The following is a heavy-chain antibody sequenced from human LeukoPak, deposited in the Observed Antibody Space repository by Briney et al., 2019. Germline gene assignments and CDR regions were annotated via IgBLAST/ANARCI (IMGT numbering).Heavy chain of an antibody. Sequence: PSETLSLTCTVSGGSISSYYWSWIRQPPGKGLEWIGYIYYSGSTNYNPSLKSRVTISVDTSKNQFSLKLSSVTAADTAVYYCARGLVGATYYYYYMDVWGKGTTDTVSS. CDR3: ARGLVGATYYYYYMDV. CDR1: GGSISSYY. CDR2: IYYSGST. D-gene: IGHD1-26*01. J-gene: IGHJ6*03. V-gene: IGHV4-59*01.